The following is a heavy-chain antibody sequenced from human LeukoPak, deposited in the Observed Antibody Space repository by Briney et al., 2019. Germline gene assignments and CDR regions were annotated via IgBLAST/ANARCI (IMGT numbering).Heavy chain of an antibody. J-gene: IGHJ4*02. CDR1: GGTFSSYA. CDR3: ARELPGYGAFDY. D-gene: IGHD2-15*01. Sequence: SVKVSCKASGGTFSSYAISWVRQAPGQGLEWMGGIIPIFGTANYAQKFQGRVTITADESTSTAYMELSSLRSEDTAVYYCARELPGYGAFDYWGQGTLVTVSS. V-gene: IGHV1-69*13. CDR2: IIPIFGTA.